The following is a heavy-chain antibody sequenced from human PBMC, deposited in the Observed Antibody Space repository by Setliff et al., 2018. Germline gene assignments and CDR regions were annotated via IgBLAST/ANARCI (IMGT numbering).Heavy chain of an antibody. J-gene: IGHJ4*02. D-gene: IGHD7-27*01. CDR2: IRSKVYGATT. V-gene: IGHV3-49*04. CDR1: GFTFSGSA. CDR3: SRENWGEDY. Sequence: GGSLRLSCAASGFTFSGSAMHWVRQAPGKGLEWVGFIRSKVYGATTEYAASVKGRFTTSRDDSKSIAYLHMNSLKADDTAVYFCSRENWGEDYWGQGTLVTVSS.